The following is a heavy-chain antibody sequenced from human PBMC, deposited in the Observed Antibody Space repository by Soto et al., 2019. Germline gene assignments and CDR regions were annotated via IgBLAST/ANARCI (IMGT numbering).Heavy chain of an antibody. CDR3: GRLEGLATISYYFDY. Sequence: QLQLQESGPGLVKPSETLSLTCTVSGGSVSSSSYYWGWVRQPPGKGLECIGSVYYSGSPYYNPSLESRVTISVDKSKIQFSLKLMSLSAADTAVYYCGRLEGLATISYYFDYWGQGALVTVSS. CDR1: GGSVSSSSYY. J-gene: IGHJ4*02. V-gene: IGHV4-39*01. CDR2: VYYSGSP. D-gene: IGHD3-9*01.